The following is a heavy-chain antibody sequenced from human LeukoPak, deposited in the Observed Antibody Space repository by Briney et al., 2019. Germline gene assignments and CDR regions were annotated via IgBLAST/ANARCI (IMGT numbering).Heavy chain of an antibody. CDR1: GFIFSSYV. D-gene: IGHD4-17*01. Sequence: GGSLRLSCTASGFIFSSYVMSWVRQAPGEGLGWVSIISGSGADTFYTDSVKGRFTISRDNSRNTLYLQMNSLRAEDTAVYYCAKPHGVGYLGQGTLVTVSS. CDR2: ISGSGADT. V-gene: IGHV3-23*01. J-gene: IGHJ4*02. CDR3: AKPHGVGY.